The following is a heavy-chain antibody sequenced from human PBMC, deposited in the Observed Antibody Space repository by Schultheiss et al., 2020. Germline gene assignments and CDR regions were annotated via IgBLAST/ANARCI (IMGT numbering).Heavy chain of an antibody. V-gene: IGHV1-2*06. D-gene: IGHD3-3*02. J-gene: IGHJ4*02. CDR3: ARELGRPRISPYDY. CDR1: GYTFTTYH. CDR2: INPNSGGT. Sequence: ASVKVSCKASGYTFTTYHITWVRQAPGQGLEWMGRINPNSGGTNYAQKFQGRVTMTRDTSISTAYMELSRLRSDDTAVYYCARELGRPRISPYDYWGQGTLVTVSS.